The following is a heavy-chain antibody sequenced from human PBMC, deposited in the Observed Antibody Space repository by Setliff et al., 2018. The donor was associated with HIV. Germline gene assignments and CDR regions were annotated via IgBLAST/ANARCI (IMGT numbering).Heavy chain of an antibody. V-gene: IGHV4-59*12. D-gene: IGHD3-10*01. CDR1: GGSISSYY. CDR2: VYYSGSS. CDR3: ARGLDYYGSGSYLPLGY. Sequence: SETLSLTCTVSGGSISSYYWSWIRQPPGKGLEWIGYVYYSGSSNYNPSLQSRVTISVDTSKNQFSLKLSSVTAADTAVYYCARGLDYYGSGSYLPLGYWGQGTLVTVSS. J-gene: IGHJ4*02.